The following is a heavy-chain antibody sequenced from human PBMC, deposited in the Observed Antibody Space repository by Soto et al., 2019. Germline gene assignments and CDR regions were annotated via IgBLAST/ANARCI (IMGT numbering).Heavy chain of an antibody. Sequence: ASVKVSCKASGYSFTGHYMHWVRQAPGQGLEWMGWINCNSGGTNYAQKLQDRVTMTRDTSITTAYMELSRLRSDDTAIYYCARGQAYDFWSGFYNWFDPWGQGTLVTVSS. V-gene: IGHV1-2*02. D-gene: IGHD3-3*01. CDR2: INCNSGGT. CDR1: GYSFTGHY. CDR3: ARGQAYDFWSGFYNWFDP. J-gene: IGHJ5*02.